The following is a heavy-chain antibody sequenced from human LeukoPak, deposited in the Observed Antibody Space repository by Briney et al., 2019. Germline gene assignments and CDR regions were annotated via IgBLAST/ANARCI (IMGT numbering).Heavy chain of an antibody. D-gene: IGHD3-3*01. Sequence: PSETLSLTCAVSGVSISPYYWAWIRQPPGKGLEWIGYIHTSGSNNQYPSLKSRVTTSVDKSKNHFSLRLTSVTAADTAVYYCARLSAAVHLGAFDLWGQGIMVTVSS. CDR3: ARLSAAVHLGAFDL. J-gene: IGHJ3*01. CDR1: GVSISPYY. CDR2: IHTSGSN. V-gene: IGHV4-4*09.